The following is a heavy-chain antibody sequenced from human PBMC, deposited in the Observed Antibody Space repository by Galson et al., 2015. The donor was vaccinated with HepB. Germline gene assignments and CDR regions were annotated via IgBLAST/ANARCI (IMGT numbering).Heavy chain of an antibody. V-gene: IGHV3-23*01. Sequence: SLRLSCAASGFTFSSYAMSWVRQAPGKGLEWVSAISGSGGSTYYADSVKGRFTISRDNSKNTLYLQMNSLRAEDTAVYYCAKDNGSLLWFGELLWGAFDIWGQGTMVTVSS. CDR3: AKDNGSLLWFGELLWGAFDI. CDR2: ISGSGGST. D-gene: IGHD3-10*01. CDR1: GFTFSSYA. J-gene: IGHJ3*02.